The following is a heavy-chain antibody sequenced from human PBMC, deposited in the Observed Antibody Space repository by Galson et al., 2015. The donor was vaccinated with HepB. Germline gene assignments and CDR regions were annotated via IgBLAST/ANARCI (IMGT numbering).Heavy chain of an antibody. CDR2: ISGSGVTT. V-gene: IGHV3-23*01. Sequence: SLRLSCAASGFTFSNYAMSWVRQAPGKGLEWVSAISGSGVTTYYADSVKGRFTVSRDNSENTLYLQVNSLRAEDAAVYYCAKALGGSSHNRFDYWGQGTLVTVSS. CDR3: AKALGGSSHNRFDY. CDR1: GFTFSNYA. J-gene: IGHJ4*02. D-gene: IGHD3-10*01.